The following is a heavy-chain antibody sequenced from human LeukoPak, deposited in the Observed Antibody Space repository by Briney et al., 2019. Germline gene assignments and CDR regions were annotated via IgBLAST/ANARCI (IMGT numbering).Heavy chain of an antibody. D-gene: IGHD6-13*01. V-gene: IGHV1-8*01. Sequence: ASAKVSCKASGYTFTSYDINWVRQATGQGLEWMGWMNPNSGNTGYAQKFQGRVTMTRNTSISTAYMELSSLRSEDTAVYYCARALSSSWSRNWFDPWGQGTLVTVSS. CDR2: MNPNSGNT. CDR3: ARALSSSWSRNWFDP. J-gene: IGHJ5*02. CDR1: GYTFTSYD.